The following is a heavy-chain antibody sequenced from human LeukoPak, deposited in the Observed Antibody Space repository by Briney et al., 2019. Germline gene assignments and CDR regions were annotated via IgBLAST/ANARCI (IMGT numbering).Heavy chain of an antibody. J-gene: IGHJ5*02. D-gene: IGHD1-26*01. CDR3: AKAMGWELLPAYNWFDP. CDR1: GFTFSSYA. Sequence: GGSLRLPCAASGFTFSSYAMSWVRQAPGKGLEWVSAIRGSGGSTYYADSVKGRFTISRDNSKNTLYLQMNSLRAEDTAVYYCAKAMGWELLPAYNWFDPWGQGTLVTVSS. CDR2: IRGSGGST. V-gene: IGHV3-23*01.